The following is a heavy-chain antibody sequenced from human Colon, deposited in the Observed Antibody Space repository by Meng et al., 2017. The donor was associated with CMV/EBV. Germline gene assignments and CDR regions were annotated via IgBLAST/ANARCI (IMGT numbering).Heavy chain of an antibody. J-gene: IGHJ4*02. V-gene: IGHV1-2*02. CDR2: IRSDGSAT. CDR3: VRSSGWSLFDY. Sequence: QVQLLQSGCGVKVPGASVNVSCKTSGYTFSDYYMHWVRQAPGQGLEWMGWIRSDGSATNYAQKFRGRVTMTRDASVSTAYMELSGLTSDDTAVYFCVRSSGWSLFDYWGPGALVTVSS. D-gene: IGHD6-19*01. CDR1: GYTFSDYY.